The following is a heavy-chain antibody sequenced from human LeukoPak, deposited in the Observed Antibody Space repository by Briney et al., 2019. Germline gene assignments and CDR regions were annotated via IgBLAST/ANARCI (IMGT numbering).Heavy chain of an antibody. J-gene: IGHJ4*02. CDR1: GFNFGSYS. V-gene: IGHV3-23*01. CDR3: ARKSASGNYPLDY. D-gene: IGHD3-10*01. Sequence: GGSLRLSCAASGFNFGSYSMTWVRQAPGKGLEWVSVISADSAATFYADSVKGRFTISRDNGRNTVFLQMSSLRAEDTALYYCARKSASGNYPLDYWGQGTLVTVSS. CDR2: ISADSAAT.